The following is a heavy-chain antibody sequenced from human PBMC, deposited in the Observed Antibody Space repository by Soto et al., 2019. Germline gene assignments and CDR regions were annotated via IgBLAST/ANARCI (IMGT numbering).Heavy chain of an antibody. Sequence: GGSLRLSCAASGFTFSTYWTHWARQAPGKGLVWVSRIHSGGSGTSYADSVNGRFTISRDNAKNTLYLQMSSLRAEDTAVYYCVRGLDDSSWDYYFDYWGQGA. J-gene: IGHJ4*02. CDR1: GFTFSTYW. D-gene: IGHD6-13*01. V-gene: IGHV3-74*01. CDR3: VRGLDDSSWDYYFDY. CDR2: IHSGGSGT.